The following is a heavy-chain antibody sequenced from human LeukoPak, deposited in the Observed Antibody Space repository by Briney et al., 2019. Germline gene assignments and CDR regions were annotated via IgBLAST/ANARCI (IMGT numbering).Heavy chain of an antibody. V-gene: IGHV3-7*01. CDR2: IKQDGSEK. CDR1: GFTFSSYW. Sequence: AGGSLRFSCAASGFTFSSYWMNWVRQAPGKGLEWVANIKQDGSEKYYVDSVKGRFTISRDNAKNSLYLQMNSLRAEDTAVYYCARDHWNWNDRNDWFDPWGQGTLVTVSS. D-gene: IGHD1-1*01. CDR3: ARDHWNWNDRNDWFDP. J-gene: IGHJ5*02.